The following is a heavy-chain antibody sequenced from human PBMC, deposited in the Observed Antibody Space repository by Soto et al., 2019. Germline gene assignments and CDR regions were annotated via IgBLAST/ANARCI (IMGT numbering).Heavy chain of an antibody. J-gene: IGHJ5*02. D-gene: IGHD3-3*01. V-gene: IGHV4-30-2*01. Sequence: PSETLSLTCAVSGGSISSGGYSWSWIRQPPGKGLEWIGYIYHSGSTYYNPSLKSRVTISVDRSKNQFSLKLSSVTAADTAVYYCARGSIFLGWFDPWGQGTLVTVSS. CDR3: ARGSIFLGWFDP. CDR1: GGSISSGGYS. CDR2: IYHSGST.